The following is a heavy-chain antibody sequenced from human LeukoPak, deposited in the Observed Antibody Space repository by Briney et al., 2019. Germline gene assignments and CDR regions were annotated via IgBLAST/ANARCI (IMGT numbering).Heavy chain of an antibody. CDR2: INSDGSEE. CDR1: GFTFSGFW. Sequence: GGSLRLSCAVSGFTFSGFWMSWSRQAPGKGLEWVASINSDGSEEYYADVVKGRFTISRDNAKNSLYLQINSLRAEDTAVYYCARSSYGSSSSVWGQGTMVTVSS. J-gene: IGHJ3*01. V-gene: IGHV3-7*03. D-gene: IGHD6-6*01. CDR3: ARSSYGSSSSV.